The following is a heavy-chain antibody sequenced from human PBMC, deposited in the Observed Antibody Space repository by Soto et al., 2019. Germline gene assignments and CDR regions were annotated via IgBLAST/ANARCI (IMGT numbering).Heavy chain of an antibody. CDR3: SNSPCLYYGGNYHFFYS. Sequence: PGGSLRLSCAASGFTFRTYAMHWVRQAPGKGLEWVAIISFDGSNEHYADSVEGRFTISRDNSKNTLYLQMNSLRPEDTAVYYFSNSPCLYYGGNYHFFYSLGQGTLVTVAS. J-gene: IGHJ4*01. V-gene: IGHV3-30-3*01. CDR2: ISFDGSNE. D-gene: IGHD4-17*01. CDR1: GFTFRTYA.